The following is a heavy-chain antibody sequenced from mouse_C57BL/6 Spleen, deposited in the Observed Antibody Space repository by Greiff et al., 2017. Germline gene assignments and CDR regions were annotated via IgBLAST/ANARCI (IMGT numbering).Heavy chain of an antibody. CDR3: ARHPSYYGNGGYAMDY. J-gene: IGHJ4*01. Sequence: QVQLQQPGAELVKPGASVKLSCKASGYTFTSYWMHWVKQRPGQGLEWIGMIHPNSGSTNYNEKFKSKATLTVDKSSSTAYMQLSSLTSEDSAVYYCARHPSYYGNGGYAMDYWGQGTSVTVSS. D-gene: IGHD2-1*01. V-gene: IGHV1-64*01. CDR1: GYTFTSYW. CDR2: IHPNSGST.